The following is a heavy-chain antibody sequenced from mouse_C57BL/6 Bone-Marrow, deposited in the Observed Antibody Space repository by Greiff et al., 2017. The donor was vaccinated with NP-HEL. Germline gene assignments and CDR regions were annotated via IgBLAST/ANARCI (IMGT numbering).Heavy chain of an antibody. CDR1: GYTFTSYW. CDR3: AISYYYGSSAWFAY. J-gene: IGHJ3*01. Sequence: QVQLKQPGAELVKPGASVKVSCKASGYTFTSYWMHWVKQRPGQGLEWIGRIHPSDSDTNYNQKFKGKATLTVDKSSSTAYMQLSSLTSEDSAVYYCAISYYYGSSAWFAYWGQGTLVTVSA. D-gene: IGHD1-1*01. CDR2: IHPSDSDT. V-gene: IGHV1-74*01.